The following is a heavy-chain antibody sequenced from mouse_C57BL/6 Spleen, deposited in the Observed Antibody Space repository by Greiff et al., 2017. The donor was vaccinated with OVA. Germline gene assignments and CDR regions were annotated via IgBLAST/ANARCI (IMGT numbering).Heavy chain of an antibody. V-gene: IGHV1-69*01. Sequence: QVQLQQPGAELVMPGASAKLSCKASGYTFTSYWMHWVKQRPGQGLEWIGEIDPSDSYTNYNQKFKGKSTLTVDKSSSTAYMQLSSLTSEDSAVYYCARREGGYWGQGTTLTVSS. CDR3: ARREGGY. CDR1: GYTFTSYW. J-gene: IGHJ2*01. CDR2: IDPSDSYT.